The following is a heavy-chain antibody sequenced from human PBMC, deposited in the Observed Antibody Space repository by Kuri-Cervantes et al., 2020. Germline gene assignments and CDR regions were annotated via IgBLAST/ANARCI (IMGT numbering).Heavy chain of an antibody. CDR1: GFKFNNYG. V-gene: IGHV3-21*01. D-gene: IGHD3-16*01. Sequence: GGSLRLSCVASGFKFNNYGIHWVRQAPGEGLEWVSSISSSSSYIYYADSVKGRFTISRDNAKNSLYLQMNSLRAEDTAVYYCARARGGDYWGQGTLVTVSS. CDR3: ARARGGDY. J-gene: IGHJ4*02. CDR2: ISSSSSYI.